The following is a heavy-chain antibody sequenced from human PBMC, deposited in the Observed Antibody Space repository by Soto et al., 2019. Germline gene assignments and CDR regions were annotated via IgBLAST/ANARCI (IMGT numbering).Heavy chain of an antibody. V-gene: IGHV3-48*02. J-gene: IGHJ4*02. CDR3: ARARYSYGYDFDY. CDR2: IGSSSSPI. D-gene: IGHD5-18*01. Sequence: GGSLRLSCAASGFLFNTYSINWVRQAPGKGLEWVSYIGSSSSPIYYADSVRGRFTISRDTAGSSVYLEMNSLRDEDTGVYYCARARYSYGYDFDYWGQGTLVTVSS. CDR1: GFLFNTYS.